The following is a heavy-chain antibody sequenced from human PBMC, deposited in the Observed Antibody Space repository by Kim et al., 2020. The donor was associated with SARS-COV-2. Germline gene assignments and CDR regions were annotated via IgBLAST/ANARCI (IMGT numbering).Heavy chain of an antibody. Sequence: NGNTNYEQKLQGRVTMTTDTSTSTAYMELRSLRSDDTVVYYCARGDYGVQWGQGTLVTVSS. J-gene: IGHJ4*02. CDR2: NGNT. D-gene: IGHD4-17*01. V-gene: IGHV1-18*01. CDR3: ARGDYGVQ.